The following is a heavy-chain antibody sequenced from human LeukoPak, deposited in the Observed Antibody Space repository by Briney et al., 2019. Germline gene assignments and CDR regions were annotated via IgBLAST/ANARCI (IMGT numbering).Heavy chain of an antibody. CDR3: AKDLGYCSGGSCFEFDY. CDR1: GFTFSSYA. CDR2: ISWNSGSI. J-gene: IGHJ4*03. D-gene: IGHD2-15*01. Sequence: GGSLRLSCAASGFTFSSYAMSWVRQAPGKGLEWVSGISWNSGSIGYADSVKGRFTISRDNAKNSLYLQMNSLRAEDTALYYCAKDLGYCSGGSCFEFDYWGQGTTVTVSS. V-gene: IGHV3-9*01.